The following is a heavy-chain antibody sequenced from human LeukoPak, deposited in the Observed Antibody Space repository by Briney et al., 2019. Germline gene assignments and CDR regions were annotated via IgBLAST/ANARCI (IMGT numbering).Heavy chain of an antibody. Sequence: ASVKVSCKASGYTFTSYDINWVRQATGQGLEWMGWMNPNSGNTGYAQKFQGRVTMTRNTSISTAYMELGSLRSEDTAVYYCARGAPGSYCSGGSCPYFDYWGQGALVTVSS. CDR1: GYTFTSYD. D-gene: IGHD2-15*01. V-gene: IGHV1-8*01. CDR2: MNPNSGNT. J-gene: IGHJ4*02. CDR3: ARGAPGSYCSGGSCPYFDY.